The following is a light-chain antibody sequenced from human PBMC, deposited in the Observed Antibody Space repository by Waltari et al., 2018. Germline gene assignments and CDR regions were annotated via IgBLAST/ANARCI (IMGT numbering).Light chain of an antibody. Sequence: SYELTQPPSVSVSPGQTARITCSGDALPKNYAYWYQQKSGQAPVLVIFEDTKRPSGIPGRFSGSSSGTVATLTISGAQVEDEADYYCYSADSSDEIVVFGGGTKLTVL. CDR1: ALPKNY. J-gene: IGLJ2*01. CDR2: EDT. V-gene: IGLV3-10*01. CDR3: YSADSSDEIVV.